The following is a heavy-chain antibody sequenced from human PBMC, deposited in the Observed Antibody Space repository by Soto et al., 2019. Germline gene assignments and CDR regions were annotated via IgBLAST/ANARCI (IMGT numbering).Heavy chain of an antibody. V-gene: IGHV3-11*04. J-gene: IGHJ1*01. Sequence: PGGSLRLSCAASGFTFGDSYMSWIRQSPGKGLEWLSYISGGSSNIYYAESVKGRFTISRDNAKNSLYLQVNSLRDDDTAVYYCARSPRIVGPSYRYSQHWCPTPLGSVFS. CDR3: ARSPRIVGPSYRYSQH. CDR1: GFTFGDSY. CDR2: ISGGSSNI. D-gene: IGHD1-26*01.